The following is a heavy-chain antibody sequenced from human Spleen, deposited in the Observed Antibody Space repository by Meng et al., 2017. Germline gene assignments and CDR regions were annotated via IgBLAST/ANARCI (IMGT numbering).Heavy chain of an antibody. V-gene: IGHV1-69*06. J-gene: IGHJ4*02. CDR3: SGHIDY. CDR1: GYTFSDYY. CDR2: IIPIFGTA. D-gene: IGHD5-12*01. Sequence: SVKVSCKASGYTFSDYYMHWVRQAPGQGLEWMGGIIPIFGTANYAQKFQGRVTITADKSTSTAYMELSSLRSEDTAVYYCSGHIDYWGKGTLVTVSS.